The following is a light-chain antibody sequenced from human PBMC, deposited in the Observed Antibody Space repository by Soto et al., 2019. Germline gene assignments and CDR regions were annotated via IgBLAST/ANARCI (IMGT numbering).Light chain of an antibody. J-gene: IGKJ1*01. CDR3: QQYVNSRWT. CDR1: QSVASSY. Sequence: EFVLTQSPGTLPLSPGERATLSCRASQSVASSYLGWYQQKLGQAPRLLIYGTSSRATGVPDRFSGSGSGTDFTLTISRLEPEDFAVYYGQQYVNSRWTFGRVTKVDIX. V-gene: IGKV3-20*01. CDR2: GTS.